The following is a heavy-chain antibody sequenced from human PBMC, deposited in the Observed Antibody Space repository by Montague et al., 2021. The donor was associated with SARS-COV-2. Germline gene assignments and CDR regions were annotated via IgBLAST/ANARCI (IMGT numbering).Heavy chain of an antibody. CDR1: GGSISTSNYY. D-gene: IGHD2-2*01. CDR3: ARFYRVLPAASFDY. V-gene: IGHV4-39*01. Sequence: SETLSLTCSVSGGSISTSNYYWGWIRQPPGKGLEWIGSVYYSGSTYYNPPLKSRVTVSVDTSKNQFSLKISSVTAADTAVYYCARFYRVLPAASFDYWGQGTLVTVSS. CDR2: VYYSGST. J-gene: IGHJ4*02.